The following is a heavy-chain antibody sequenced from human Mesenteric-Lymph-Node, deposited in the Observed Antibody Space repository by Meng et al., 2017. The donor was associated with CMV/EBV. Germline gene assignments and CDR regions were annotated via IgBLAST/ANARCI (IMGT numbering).Heavy chain of an antibody. CDR3: ARLVTIFGGAFDY. CDR1: GYSISSGYY. V-gene: IGHV4-38-2*02. Sequence: SETLSLTCTVSGYSISSGYYWGWIRQPPGEGLEWIGEINHSGSTNYNPSLKSRVTISVDTSKNQFSLKLSSVTAADTAVYYCARLVTIFGGAFDYWGQGTLVTVSS. D-gene: IGHD3-9*01. CDR2: INHSGST. J-gene: IGHJ4*02.